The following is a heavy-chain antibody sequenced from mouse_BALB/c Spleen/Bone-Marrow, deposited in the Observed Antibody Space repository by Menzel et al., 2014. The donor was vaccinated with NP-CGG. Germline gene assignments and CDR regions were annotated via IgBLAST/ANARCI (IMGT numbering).Heavy chain of an antibody. CDR3: ARWEYYAMDY. CDR1: GFNIKDTY. Sequence: VQLKESGAELVKPGASVKLSCTASGFNIKDTYMHWVKQRPEQGLEWIGRIDPANGNTKYDPKFQGKVTITADTSSNTASLQISRLSDEETAVYYCARWEYYAMDYWGQGTSVTASS. J-gene: IGHJ4*01. V-gene: IGHV14-3*02. CDR2: IDPANGNT. D-gene: IGHD4-1*01.